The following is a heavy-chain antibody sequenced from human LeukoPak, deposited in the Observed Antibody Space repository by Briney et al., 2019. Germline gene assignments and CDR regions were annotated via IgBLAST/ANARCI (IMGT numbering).Heavy chain of an antibody. J-gene: IGHJ4*02. CDR3: ARDGGYYDTSAYYYVDY. Sequence: PGGSLRLSCAASGFIFDDYAMHWVRQAPGKGLEWVSLISGDGGSTYYADSVKGRFTISRDNSKNSLYLQMNSLRTEDTALYYCARDGGYYDTSAYYYVDYWGQGTLVTVSS. V-gene: IGHV3-43*02. D-gene: IGHD3-22*01. CDR1: GFIFDDYA. CDR2: ISGDGGST.